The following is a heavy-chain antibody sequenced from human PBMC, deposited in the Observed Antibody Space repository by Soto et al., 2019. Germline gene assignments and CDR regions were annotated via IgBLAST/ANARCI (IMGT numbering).Heavy chain of an antibody. CDR2: IKSKTEGGAI. V-gene: IGHV3-15*01. CDR1: GGSVSSQY. J-gene: IGHJ4*02. Sequence: ETLSLTCTVSGGSVSSQYWSWIRQPAGKGLEWIGRIKSKTEGGAIDYAAPVNGRFTISRDDSKDTLYLQMVSLETEDTAIYYCTTTPRGTYYFDYWGQGTLVTVSS. CDR3: TTTPRGTYYFDY. D-gene: IGHD1-1*01.